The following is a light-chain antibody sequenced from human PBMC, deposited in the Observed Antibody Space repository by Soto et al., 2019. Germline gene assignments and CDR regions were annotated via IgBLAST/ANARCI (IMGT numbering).Light chain of an antibody. Sequence: EVGLTQSPGALSVSPGERAPLSCRASQSVTSNVAWYQQKPGQAPRLLIYRASARATGVPARFSGSGSGTEFTLTISSLQSEDFGIYYCQQYDYWWTFGQGTKVDIK. V-gene: IGKV3-15*01. CDR3: QQYDYWWT. J-gene: IGKJ1*01. CDR2: RAS. CDR1: QSVTSN.